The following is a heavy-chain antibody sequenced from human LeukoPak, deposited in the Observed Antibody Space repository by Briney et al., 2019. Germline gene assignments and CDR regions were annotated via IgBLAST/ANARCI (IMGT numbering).Heavy chain of an antibody. V-gene: IGHV3-48*01. D-gene: IGHD2-15*01. Sequence: GGSLRLSCAASGFSFDTYSMDWVRQAPGKGLEWVSYISSSSDLIYYADSVKGRFTISRDNAKNSLYLQMNSLRAEDTAVYYCTRDPTRRFDYWGQGTLVTVSS. CDR2: ISSSSDLI. CDR1: GFSFDTYS. J-gene: IGHJ4*02. CDR3: TRDPTRRFDY.